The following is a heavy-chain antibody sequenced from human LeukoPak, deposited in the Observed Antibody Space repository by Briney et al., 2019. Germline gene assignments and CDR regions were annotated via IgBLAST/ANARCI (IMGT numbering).Heavy chain of an antibody. Sequence: ETLSLTCTVSGASISNYYWTWIHQPPGKGMEWIGHVFYSGSTTYNPSLKSRVTISVDRSKNQFSLKLISVTAADTAVYYCAREFCGGGSCGWFDPWGQGTLVTVPS. J-gene: IGHJ5*02. V-gene: IGHV4-59*01. CDR3: AREFCGGGSCGWFDP. CDR2: VFYSGST. D-gene: IGHD2-21*01. CDR1: GASISNYY.